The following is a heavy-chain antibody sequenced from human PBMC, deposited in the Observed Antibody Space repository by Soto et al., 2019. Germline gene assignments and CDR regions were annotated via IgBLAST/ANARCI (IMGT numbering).Heavy chain of an antibody. D-gene: IGHD5-12*01. Sequence: EVQLVESGGGLVQPGGSLRLSCAASGFTFSSYSMNWVRQAPGKGLEWVSYISSSSTIYYADSVKGRFTISRDNAKNSLYLQMNSLRDEDTAVYYCARGVVAIDYWGQGTLVTVSS. V-gene: IGHV3-48*02. J-gene: IGHJ4*02. CDR3: ARGVVAIDY. CDR1: GFTFSSYS. CDR2: ISSSSTI.